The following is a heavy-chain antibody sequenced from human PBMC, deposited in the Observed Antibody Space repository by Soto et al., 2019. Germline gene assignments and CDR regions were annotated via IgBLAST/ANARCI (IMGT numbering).Heavy chain of an antibody. CDR3: ARDGYCSGGSCYSVPVFDY. CDR1: GFTFSSYG. V-gene: IGHV3-33*01. D-gene: IGHD2-15*01. J-gene: IGHJ4*02. CDR2: IWYDGSNK. Sequence: GSLRLSCAASGFTFSSYGMHWVRQAPGKGLEWVAVIWYDGSNKYYADSVKGRFTISRDNSKNTLYLQMNSLRAEDTAVYYFARDGYCSGGSCYSVPVFDYWGQGTLVTVSS.